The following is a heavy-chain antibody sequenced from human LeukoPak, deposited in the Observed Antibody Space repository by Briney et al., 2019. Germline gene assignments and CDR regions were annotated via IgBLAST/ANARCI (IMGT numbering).Heavy chain of an antibody. CDR3: ARWAIAVPSYHFDY. CDR1: GFSLSTSGVG. CDR2: IYWNDDK. J-gene: IGHJ4*02. Sequence: SGPTLVISTQTLTLTCTFSGFSLSTSGVGVGWIRQPPGKALEWLALIYWNDDKRYTPSLKSRLTITKDTSKNQVVLTMTNMDPVDTATYFCARWAIAVPSYHFDYWGQGTLVTVSS. D-gene: IGHD6-19*01. V-gene: IGHV2-5*01.